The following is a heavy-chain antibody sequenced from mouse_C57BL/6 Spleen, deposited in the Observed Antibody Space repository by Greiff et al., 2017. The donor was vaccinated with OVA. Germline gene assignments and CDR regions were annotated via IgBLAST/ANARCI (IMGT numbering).Heavy chain of an antibody. D-gene: IGHD1-1*01. J-gene: IGHJ2*01. V-gene: IGHV1-69*01. CDR3: ARSACSSYDYFDF. Sequence: VQLQQPGAELVMPGASVKLSCKASGYTFTSYWMHWVKQRPGQGLEWIGEIDPSDSYTNYNQKFKGKSTLTVDKSSSTAYMQLSSLTSEDSAVYYCARSACSSYDYFDFWGQGTTLTVSS. CDR2: IDPSDSYT. CDR1: GYTFTSYW.